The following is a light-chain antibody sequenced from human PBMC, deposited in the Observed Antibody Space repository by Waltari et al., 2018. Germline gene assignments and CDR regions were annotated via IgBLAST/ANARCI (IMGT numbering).Light chain of an antibody. V-gene: IGKV3-11*01. Sequence: EIVLTQSPATLPLSTWERAYLSCRASQSVSNYLSWYQQKPGQAPRLLIYDASNRATGIPARFSGSGSGTDFTLTINSLEPEDFAVYYSQQRSNWPPLTFGGGTKVEIK. CDR1: QSVSNY. CDR2: DAS. J-gene: IGKJ4*01. CDR3: QQRSNWPPLT.